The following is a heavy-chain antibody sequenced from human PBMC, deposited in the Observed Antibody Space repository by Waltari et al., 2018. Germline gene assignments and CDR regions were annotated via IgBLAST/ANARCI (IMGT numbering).Heavy chain of an antibody. Sequence: QVQLVESGGGVVQPGMSLRLSCAASGFSLRHFGMHWVRQAPGKGLEWVALASFDGSTTYYADSVRDRFTISRDNSKNTLYLDINTLRVDDTAIYYCAKDAFGNTYLDHWGQGTLVTVSS. J-gene: IGHJ5*02. D-gene: IGHD3-10*01. CDR3: AKDAFGNTYLDH. CDR2: ASFDGSTT. V-gene: IGHV3-30*18. CDR1: GFSLRHFG.